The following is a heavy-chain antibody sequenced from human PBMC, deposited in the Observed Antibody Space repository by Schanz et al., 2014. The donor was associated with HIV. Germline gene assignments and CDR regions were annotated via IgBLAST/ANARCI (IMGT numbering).Heavy chain of an antibody. CDR3: AKEAWYSSSLYYFDY. J-gene: IGHJ4*02. CDR1: GFTFSSFS. V-gene: IGHV3-23*04. Sequence: VQLVESGGGLVKPGGSLRLSCAASGFTFSSFSMNWVRQAPGKGLEWVSTLSGSGGRTDYADSVKGRFTISRDNSKNTLYLQMNSLRAEDTAMYYCAKEAWYSSSLYYFDYWGQGTLVTVSS. CDR2: LSGSGGRT. D-gene: IGHD6-13*01.